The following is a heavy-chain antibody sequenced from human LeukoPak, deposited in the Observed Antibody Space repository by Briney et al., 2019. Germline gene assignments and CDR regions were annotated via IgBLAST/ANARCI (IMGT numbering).Heavy chain of an antibody. CDR3: ASESLPSSSWYSETAGYYFDY. V-gene: IGHV4-4*07. D-gene: IGHD6-13*01. Sequence: SETLSLTCTVSGGSISSYYWSWIRQPAGKGLEWIGRIYTSGSTNYNPSLKSRVTMSVDTSKNQFSLKLSSVTAADTAVYYCASESLPSSSWYSETAGYYFDYWGQGTLVTVSS. CDR2: IYTSGST. CDR1: GGSISSYY. J-gene: IGHJ4*02.